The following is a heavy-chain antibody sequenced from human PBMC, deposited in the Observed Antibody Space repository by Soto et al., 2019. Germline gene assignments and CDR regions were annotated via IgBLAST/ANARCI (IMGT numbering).Heavy chain of an antibody. J-gene: IGHJ3*02. CDR2: ISSSSSYI. V-gene: IGHV3-21*01. Sequence: EVQLVESGGGLVKPGGSLRLSCAASGFTFSSYSMNWVRQAPGKGLEWVSSISSSSSYIYYADSVKGRFTISRDNAKNSLYLQMNSLRAEDTAVYYCARLQTGADAFDIWGQGTMVTVSS. CDR3: ARLQTGADAFDI. D-gene: IGHD7-27*01. CDR1: GFTFSSYS.